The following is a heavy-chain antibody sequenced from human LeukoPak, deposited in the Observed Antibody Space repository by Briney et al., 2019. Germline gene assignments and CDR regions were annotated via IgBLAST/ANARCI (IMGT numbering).Heavy chain of an antibody. V-gene: IGHV4-59*01. CDR3: ARSRGHGYNPCYYYYYMDV. CDR2: IYYSGST. J-gene: IGHJ6*03. CDR1: GGSISNYY. D-gene: IGHD5-24*01. Sequence: SETLSLTCTVSGGSISNYYWSWIRQPPGKGLEWIGYIYYSGSTNYNPSLKSRVTISVDTSKNQFSLKLSSVTTADTAVYYCARSRGHGYNPCYYYYYMDVWGKGTTVTVSS.